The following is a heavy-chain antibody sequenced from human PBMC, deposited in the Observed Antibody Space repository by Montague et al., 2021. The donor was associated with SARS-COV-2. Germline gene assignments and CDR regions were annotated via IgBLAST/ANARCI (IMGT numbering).Heavy chain of an antibody. V-gene: IGHV4-34*01. D-gene: IGHD2-2*02. CDR3: ASLTLGYCSSTSCYSDWFDP. CDR1: GGSFSGYY. Sequence: SETLSLTCAVYGGSFSGYYWSWIRQPPGKGLEWIGEINHSGSTNYNPSLKSQVTISVDTSKNQFSLKLSSVTAADTAVYYCASLTLGYCSSTSCYSDWFDPWGQGNLVTVSS. J-gene: IGHJ5*02. CDR2: INHSGST.